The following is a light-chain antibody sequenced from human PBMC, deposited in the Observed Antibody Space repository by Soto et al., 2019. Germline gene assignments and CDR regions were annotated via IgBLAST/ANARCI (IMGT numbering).Light chain of an antibody. J-gene: IGLJ2*01. CDR1: SSNVGNNA. CDR3: AVWDDSLNGVV. CDR2: YDD. V-gene: IGLV1-36*01. Sequence: QSVLTQPPSVSEAPRQRVTISCSGSSSNVGNNAVNWYQQLPGKAPKLLIYYDDLLPSGVSDRFSGSKSGTSASLAISGLQSEDEADCYCAVWDDSLNGVVFGGGTKLTVL.